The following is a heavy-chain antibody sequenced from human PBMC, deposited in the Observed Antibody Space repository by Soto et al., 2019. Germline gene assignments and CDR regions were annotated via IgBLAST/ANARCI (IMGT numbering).Heavy chain of an antibody. CDR2: IYPGDSDT. Sequence: LGESLKISCKGSGYSFTSYWIGWVRQMPGKGLEWMGIIYPGDSDTRYSPSFQGQVTISADKSISTAYLQWSSLKASDTAMYYCARHRDGSGSSSYGMDVWGQGTTVTVSS. D-gene: IGHD3-10*01. J-gene: IGHJ6*02. V-gene: IGHV5-51*01. CDR3: ARHRDGSGSSSYGMDV. CDR1: GYSFTSYW.